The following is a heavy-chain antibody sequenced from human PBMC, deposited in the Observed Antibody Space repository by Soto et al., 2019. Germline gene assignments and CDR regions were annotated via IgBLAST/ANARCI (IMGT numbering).Heavy chain of an antibody. Sequence: SETLSLTCTVSGGSISSGGYYWSWIRQHPGKGLEWIGYIYYSGSTYYNPPLKSRVTISVDTSKNQFSLKLSSVTAADTDVYYCSRDDSDWFFNWGRGTLVTVSS. CDR3: SRDDSDWFFN. D-gene: IGHD3-9*01. CDR2: IYYSGST. CDR1: GGSISSGGYY. V-gene: IGHV4-31*03. J-gene: IGHJ4*02.